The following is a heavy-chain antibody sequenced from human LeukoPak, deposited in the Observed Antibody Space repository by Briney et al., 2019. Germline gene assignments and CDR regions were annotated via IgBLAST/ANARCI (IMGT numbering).Heavy chain of an antibody. V-gene: IGHV4-59*01. CDR3: ARDRYFDL. CDR1: GGSISTYY. J-gene: IGHJ2*01. Sequence: SETLSLTCTVSGGSISTYYWSWIRQPPGKGLEWIGYIYYSGTTNYNPSLKSRVTISVDTSKNQFSLKLSSVTAADTAVYYCARDRYFDLWGRGTLVTVSS. CDR2: IYYSGTT.